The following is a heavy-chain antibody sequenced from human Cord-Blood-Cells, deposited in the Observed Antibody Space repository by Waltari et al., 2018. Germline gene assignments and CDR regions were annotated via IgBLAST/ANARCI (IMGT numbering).Heavy chain of an antibody. CDR2: IYTSGRT. Sequence: QVQLQESAPGLVKPSETLSLTCTVSGGSISSYYWSWIRKPAGKGLEWIGRIYTSGRTNYHPSLNSRDTVSVDTSKNRLSLKLSSVTAADTAVYYCARDLRGIGGWCDPWGQGTLVTVSS. CDR1: GGSISSYY. J-gene: IGHJ5*02. D-gene: IGHD3-10*01. CDR3: ARDLRGIGGWCDP. V-gene: IGHV4-4*07.